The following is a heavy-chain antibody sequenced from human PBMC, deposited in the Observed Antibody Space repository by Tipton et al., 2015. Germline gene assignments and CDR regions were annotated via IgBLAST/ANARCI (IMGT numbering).Heavy chain of an antibody. D-gene: IGHD3-22*01. CDR2: VSTSGST. J-gene: IGHJ4*02. Sequence: GLVKPSEILSLTCTVSGGSISGSHWYWFRQPAGKGLEWIGGVSTSGSTNYNSSLKSRVTTSVDTSKNQFSLHLTSVTAADTAVYYCATAYYFDSRAAYYFDNWGQGTLVTVSS. V-gene: IGHV4-4*07. CDR3: ATAYYFDSRAAYYFDN. CDR1: GGSISGSH.